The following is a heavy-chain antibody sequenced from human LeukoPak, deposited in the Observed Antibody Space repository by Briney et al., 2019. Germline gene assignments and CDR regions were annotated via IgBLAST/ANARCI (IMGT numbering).Heavy chain of an antibody. Sequence: SENLSLNCTVSGGAISSYYWSWIRQPPGKGLEWIGYIYHSGSTNYNPSLKSRVTISVDPSKNQFSLKLSSVTAADTAVYYCARWSYYDSSGYYNFDYWGQGTLVTVSS. CDR1: GGAISSYY. J-gene: IGHJ4*02. CDR2: IYHSGST. V-gene: IGHV4-59*08. D-gene: IGHD3-22*01. CDR3: ARWSYYDSSGYYNFDY.